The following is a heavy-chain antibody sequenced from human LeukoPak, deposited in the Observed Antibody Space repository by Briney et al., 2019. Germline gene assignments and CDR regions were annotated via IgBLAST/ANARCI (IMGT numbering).Heavy chain of an antibody. CDR3: ARAGIAAAGTEPNPTPNHYFDY. J-gene: IGHJ4*02. D-gene: IGHD6-13*01. Sequence: SETLSLTCAVYGGSFSGYYWSWIRQPPGKGLEWIGEINHSGSTNYNPSLKSRVTISVDTSKNQFSLKLSSVTAADTAVYYCARAGIAAAGTEPNPTPNHYFDYWGQGTLVTVSS. V-gene: IGHV4-34*01. CDR1: GGSFSGYY. CDR2: INHSGST.